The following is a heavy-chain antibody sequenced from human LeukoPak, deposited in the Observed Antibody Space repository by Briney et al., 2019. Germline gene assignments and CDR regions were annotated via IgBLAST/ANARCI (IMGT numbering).Heavy chain of an antibody. D-gene: IGHD6-6*01. V-gene: IGHV4-61*02. Sequence: SQTLSLTCTVSGGSISSGSYYWSWIRQPAGKGLEWIGRIYTSGSTNYNPSLKSRVTISVDTSKNRFSLKLNSVTAADAAVYYCARDSSSPRVKYLQHWGQGTLVTVSS. CDR2: IYTSGST. CDR3: ARDSSSPRVKYLQH. J-gene: IGHJ1*01. CDR1: GGSISSGSYY.